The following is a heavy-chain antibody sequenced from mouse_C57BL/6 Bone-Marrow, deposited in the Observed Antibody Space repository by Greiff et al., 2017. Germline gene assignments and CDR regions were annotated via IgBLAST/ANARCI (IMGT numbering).Heavy chain of an antibody. CDR1: DYEFPSHA. CDR3: ARPDSNYDYFDD. V-gene: IGHV5-2*01. CDR2: FNSDGGST. D-gene: IGHD2-5*01. Sequence: EVKLVESGGGLVQPGASLKLSCESNDYEFPSHAMSWVRKTPEKRLELVATFNSDGGSTYYPDTMESRFIFSRDNTKKVLYRQMSSLRSEDAAYYDCARPDSNYDYFDDWGQGTTLTVSS. J-gene: IGHJ2*01.